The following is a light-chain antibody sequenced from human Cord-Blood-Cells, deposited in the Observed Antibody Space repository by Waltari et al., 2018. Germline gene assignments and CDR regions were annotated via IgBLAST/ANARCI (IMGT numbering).Light chain of an antibody. Sequence: SYELTQQPSVSVSPGQTARTTCPGDSLPKKYAYWCQQKPGQAPGLGIYKDSERPSGIPERFSGSSSGTTVKLTISGVQAEDEADYYCQSADSSGTYRVFGGGTKLTVL. CDR1: SLPKKY. V-gene: IGLV3-25*03. J-gene: IGLJ3*02. CDR2: KDS. CDR3: QSADSSGTYRV.